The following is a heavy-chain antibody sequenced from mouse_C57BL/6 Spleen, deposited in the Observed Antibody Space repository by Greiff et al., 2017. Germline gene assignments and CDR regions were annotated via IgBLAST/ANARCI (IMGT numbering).Heavy chain of an antibody. CDR3: TRVTTVVAYYFDC. D-gene: IGHD1-1*01. Sequence: EVKLLESGEGLVKPGGSLKLSCAASGFTFSSYAMSWVRQTPEERLEWVAYISSGGDYIYYADTVKGRFTISRGNARNTLYLQMSSLKSEDTALYYCTRVTTVVAYYFDCRGQGTTRTVSS. CDR1: GFTFSSYA. CDR2: ISSGGDYI. V-gene: IGHV5-9-1*02. J-gene: IGHJ2*01.